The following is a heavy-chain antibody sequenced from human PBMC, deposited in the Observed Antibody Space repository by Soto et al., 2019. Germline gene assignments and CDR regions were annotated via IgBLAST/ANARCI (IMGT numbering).Heavy chain of an antibody. D-gene: IGHD3-3*01. CDR1: GFTFSSYA. Sequence: VGSLRLSCAASGFTFSSYAMSWVRQAPGKGLEWVSAISGSGGSTYYADSVKGRFTISRDNSKNTLYLQMNSLRAEDTAVYYCAKDMYYDFWSGYFDYWGQGTLVTVSS. CDR3: AKDMYYDFWSGYFDY. V-gene: IGHV3-23*01. CDR2: ISGSGGST. J-gene: IGHJ4*02.